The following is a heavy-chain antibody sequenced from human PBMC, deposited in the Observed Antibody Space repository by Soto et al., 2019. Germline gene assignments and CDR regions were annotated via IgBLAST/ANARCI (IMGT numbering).Heavy chain of an antibody. Sequence: APVKVSCKSSGYTFTGYYMHWVRHAPGQGLEWMGWINPNSGGTNYAQKFQGWVTMTRDTSISTAYMELSRLRSDDTAVYYCARGGDYGSGSYYYYYYGMDVWGQGTTVTVSS. V-gene: IGHV1-2*04. J-gene: IGHJ6*02. D-gene: IGHD3-10*01. CDR3: ARGGDYGSGSYYYYYYGMDV. CDR1: GYTFTGYY. CDR2: INPNSGGT.